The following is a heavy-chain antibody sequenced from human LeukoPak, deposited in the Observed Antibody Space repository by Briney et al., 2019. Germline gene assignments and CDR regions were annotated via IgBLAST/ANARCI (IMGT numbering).Heavy chain of an antibody. J-gene: IGHJ4*02. D-gene: IGHD3-9*01. CDR3: ATGFLGVRYFDWLSS. V-gene: IGHV1-24*01. CDR2: FDPEDGET. Sequence: ASVKVSCKASGYTFTGYYMHWVRQAPGKGLEWMGGFDPEDGETIYAQKFQGRVTMTEDTSTDTAYMELSSLRSEDTAVYYCATGFLGVRYFDWLSSWGQGTLVTVSS. CDR1: GYTFTGYY.